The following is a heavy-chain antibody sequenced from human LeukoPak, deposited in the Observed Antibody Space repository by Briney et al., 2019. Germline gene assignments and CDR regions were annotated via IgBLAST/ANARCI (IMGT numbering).Heavy chain of an antibody. Sequence: SETLSLTRDVSGVSLNTCCYYWTWLRQPPGKGLEWIGYKYYSGSTRYNSSLRSRLTISLDSSKNQFSLRLTSVTAADTAVYYCARGRSYGFDFDSWGPGTLVIVSS. J-gene: IGHJ4*02. CDR1: GVSLNTCCYY. V-gene: IGHV4-61*01. D-gene: IGHD5-18*01. CDR3: ARGRSYGFDFDS. CDR2: KYYSGST.